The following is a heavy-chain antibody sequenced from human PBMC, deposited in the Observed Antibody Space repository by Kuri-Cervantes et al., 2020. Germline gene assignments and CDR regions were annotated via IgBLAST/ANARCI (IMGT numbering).Heavy chain of an antibody. CDR3: ARERGRTSYFDY. J-gene: IGHJ4*02. Sequence: ASVKVSCKASGYTFSGYYTHWVRQAPGQGLEWVGTINLSGGNTYYAHKYEGRVTMTRDTSTGTVYMELSSLRSEDTAVYYCARERGRTSYFDYWGQGTLVTVSS. D-gene: IGHD3-16*01. V-gene: IGHV1-46*01. CDR2: INLSGGNT. CDR1: GYTFSGYY.